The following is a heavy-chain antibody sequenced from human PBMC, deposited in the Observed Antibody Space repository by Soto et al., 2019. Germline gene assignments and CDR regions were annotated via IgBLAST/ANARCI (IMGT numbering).Heavy chain of an antibody. V-gene: IGHV3-48*03. CDR2: ITSTVSTR. CDR1: GFTFSIYE. Sequence: PGGSPILSCSASGFTFSIYEMNWVRQAPGKGLELVSDITSTVSTRYYADSVKGRFTISRDNAKNSLYLQMNSLRAEDTAVYYCAKDPGYCSGGSCYPANWFDPWGQGTLVTVSS. J-gene: IGHJ5*02. CDR3: AKDPGYCSGGSCYPANWFDP. D-gene: IGHD2-15*01.